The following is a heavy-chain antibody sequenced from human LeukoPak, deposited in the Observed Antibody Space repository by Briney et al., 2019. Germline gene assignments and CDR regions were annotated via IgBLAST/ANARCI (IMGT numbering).Heavy chain of an antibody. CDR3: TTRACHAGGCSSSFYYYYGLHF. Sequence: SVKVSCKASGNSISNYAVSWVRQASGQGFEWMGGIIPIFGTADYAQKFQGRVTITADQSTSTTYMALSSLKSEDTATYYCTTRACHAGGCSSSFYYYYGLHFWGQGTTVSVSS. CDR1: GNSISNYA. V-gene: IGHV1-69*13. D-gene: IGHD3-16*01. J-gene: IGHJ6*02. CDR2: IIPIFGTA.